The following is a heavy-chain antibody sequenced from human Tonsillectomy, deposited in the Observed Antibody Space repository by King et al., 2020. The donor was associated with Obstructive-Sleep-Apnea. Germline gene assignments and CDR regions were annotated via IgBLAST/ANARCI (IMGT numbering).Heavy chain of an antibody. CDR1: GFTLSSDA. CDR2: ISSNGGRT. CDR3: ARGGWRGEDWYFDL. J-gene: IGHJ2*01. D-gene: IGHD3-3*01. V-gene: IGHV3-64*01. Sequence: VQLVESGGGLVQPGGSLRLSCVASGFTLSSDAMHWVRQAPGKGLEYVSAISSNGGRTYDANSVKGRFIISRDNSKNTLYLQMGSLRAEDMAVYYCARGGWRGEDWYFDLWGRGTLVTVSS.